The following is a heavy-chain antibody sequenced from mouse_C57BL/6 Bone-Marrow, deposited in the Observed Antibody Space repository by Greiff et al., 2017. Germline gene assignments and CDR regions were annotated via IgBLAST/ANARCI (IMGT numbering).Heavy chain of an antibody. J-gene: IGHJ4*01. CDR2: IRNKANGYTT. D-gene: IGHD6-5*01. Sequence: EVKLMESGGGLVQPGGSLSLSCAASGFTFTDYYMSWVRQPPGKALEWLGFIRNKANGYTTEYSASVKGRFTISRDNSQSILYLQMNALRAEDSATYYCARYTSYAFYAMDYWGQGTSGTVSS. CDR1: GFTFTDYY. CDR3: ARYTSYAFYAMDY. V-gene: IGHV7-3*01.